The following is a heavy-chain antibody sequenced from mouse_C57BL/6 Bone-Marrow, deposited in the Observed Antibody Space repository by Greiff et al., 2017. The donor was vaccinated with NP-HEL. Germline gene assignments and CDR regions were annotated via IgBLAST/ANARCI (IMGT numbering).Heavy chain of an antibody. J-gene: IGHJ1*03. CDR3: ARITTLGRYIDV. Sequence: QVQLQQSGAELVRPGASVKLSCKASGYTFTDYYINWVKQRPEQGLEWIARIYPGSGNTYYTEKFKGKATLTADKSSSTAYMQLSRLTSEDAADYCCARITTLGRYIDVWGTGTTVTVSS. CDR1: GYTFTDYY. V-gene: IGHV1-76*01. D-gene: IGHD1-1*01. CDR2: IYPGSGNT.